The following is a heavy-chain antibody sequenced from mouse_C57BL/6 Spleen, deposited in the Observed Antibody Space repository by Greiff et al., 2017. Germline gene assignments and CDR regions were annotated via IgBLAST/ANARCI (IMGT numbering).Heavy chain of an antibody. CDR1: GYTFTSYW. J-gene: IGHJ4*01. Sequence: QVQLQQPGAELVKPGASVKLSCKASGYTFTSYWMQWVKQRPGQGLEWIGEIDPSDSYTNYNQKFKGKATLTVGTSSSTAYMQRSSLTSEDSAVYYCARAFITTVVAPMDYWGQGTSVTVSS. CDR2: IDPSDSYT. CDR3: ARAFITTVVAPMDY. V-gene: IGHV1-50*01. D-gene: IGHD1-1*01.